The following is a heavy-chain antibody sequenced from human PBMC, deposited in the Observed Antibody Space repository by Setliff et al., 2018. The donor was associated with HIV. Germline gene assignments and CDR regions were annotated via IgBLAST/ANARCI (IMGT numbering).Heavy chain of an antibody. CDR3: VRGVQSPPHYSYYYMDV. CDR1: RSTFSSHT. D-gene: IGHD3-3*01. CDR2: IIPILGVA. J-gene: IGHJ6*03. V-gene: IGHV1-69*02. Sequence: SVKVSCKASRSTFSSHTINWVRQAPGQGLDWMGRIIPILGVANYAQRFQGKVTITADKSTSTAYMELTSLRFDDTAMYYCVRGVQSPPHYSYYYMDVWGEGTMVTVS.